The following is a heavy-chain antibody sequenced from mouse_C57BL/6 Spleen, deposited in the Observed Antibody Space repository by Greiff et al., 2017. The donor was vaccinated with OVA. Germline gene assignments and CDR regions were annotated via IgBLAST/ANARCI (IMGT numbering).Heavy chain of an antibody. CDR2: IDPENGDT. Sequence: EVQLQQSGAELVRPGASVKLSCTASGFNIKDDYMHWVKQRPEQGLEWIGWIDPENGDTEYASKFQGKATITADTSSNTAYLQLSSLTSEDTAVYYCTTGGYYYGRNYWGQGTTLTVSS. J-gene: IGHJ2*01. CDR1: GFNIKDDY. V-gene: IGHV14-4*01. CDR3: TTGGYYYGRNY. D-gene: IGHD1-1*01.